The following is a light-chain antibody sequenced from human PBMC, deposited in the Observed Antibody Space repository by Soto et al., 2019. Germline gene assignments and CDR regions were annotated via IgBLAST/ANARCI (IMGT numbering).Light chain of an antibody. Sequence: DIQMTQSPSSLSASVGDSVTITCRASQTIAMYVNWFQQKPGKAPKPLIYTTSSLQSGVPPRFRGSGSETDFTLTISRLQPEDSATYYCQQSFTSPYTVGQGTKLEIK. CDR2: TTS. CDR3: QQSFTSPYT. CDR1: QTIAMY. J-gene: IGKJ2*01. V-gene: IGKV1-39*01.